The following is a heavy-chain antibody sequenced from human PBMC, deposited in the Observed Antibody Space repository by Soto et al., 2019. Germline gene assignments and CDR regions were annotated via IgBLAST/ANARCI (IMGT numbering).Heavy chain of an antibody. Sequence: PGGSLRLSCAASGFTFITYAMSWVRQAPGKGLEWVSAISGSGGSTYYADSVKGRFTISRDNSKNTLYLQMNSLRAEDTAVYYCAKERGYSYGTIDYWGQGTLVTVSS. CDR3: AKERGYSYGTIDY. D-gene: IGHD5-18*01. CDR1: GFTFITYA. J-gene: IGHJ4*02. CDR2: ISGSGGST. V-gene: IGHV3-23*01.